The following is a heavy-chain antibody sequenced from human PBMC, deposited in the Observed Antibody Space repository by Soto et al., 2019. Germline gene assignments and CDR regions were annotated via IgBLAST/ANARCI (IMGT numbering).Heavy chain of an antibody. CDR2: ISSNSGSTI. Sequence: EVHLVESGGGLVQPGGSLRLSCAASKFSFSSYEVSWVRQAPGKGLEWVSYISSNSGSTIYYAGSVKGRFTISRVNTKNSVYLQMNSLRAEDTAVYYCATTSHAGKKPTLDIWGQGIMVTVSS. CDR1: KFSFSSYE. CDR3: ATTSHAGKKPTLDI. V-gene: IGHV3-48*03. D-gene: IGHD1-26*01. J-gene: IGHJ3*02.